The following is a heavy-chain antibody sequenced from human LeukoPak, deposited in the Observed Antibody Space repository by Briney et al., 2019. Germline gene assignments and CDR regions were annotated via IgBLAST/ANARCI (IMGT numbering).Heavy chain of an antibody. CDR1: GGSFSGYY. V-gene: IGHV4-34*01. Sequence: PSETLSLTCAVCGGSFSGYYWSWIRQPPGKGLEWIGEINHSGSTNYNPSLKSRVTISVDKSKNQFSLKLSSVTAADTAVYYCARDREAVAGLDYWGQGTLVTVSS. CDR3: ARDREAVAGLDY. D-gene: IGHD6-19*01. CDR2: INHSGST. J-gene: IGHJ4*02.